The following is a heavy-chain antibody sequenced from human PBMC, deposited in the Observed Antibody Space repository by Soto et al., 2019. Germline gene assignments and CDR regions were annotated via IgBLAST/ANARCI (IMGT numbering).Heavy chain of an antibody. CDR2: VTGTTPYI. D-gene: IGHD5-18*01. CDR3: VRDSYGSLYDY. J-gene: IGHJ4*02. Sequence: SLRLSCAASGFTFSRYGMNWVRQAPGKGLEWVSSVTGTTPYIYYADSVKGRFTISRDDAKSSLYLQMNSLRADDTAMYYCVRDSYGSLYDYWGQGTLVTVSS. CDR1: GFTFSRYG. V-gene: IGHV3-21*01.